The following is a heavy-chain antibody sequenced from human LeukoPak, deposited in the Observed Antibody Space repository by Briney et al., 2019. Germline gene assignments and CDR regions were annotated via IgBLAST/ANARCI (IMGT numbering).Heavy chain of an antibody. Sequence: GASVKVSCKASGYTFTSYDINWVRQATGQGLEWMGWMNPSSGNTGYAQKFQGRVTITRKTSISTAYMELSSLRSEHTAVYYCARGMAGYSAYVPVDWFDPWGQGTLVTVSS. V-gene: IGHV1-8*03. CDR1: GYTFTSYD. CDR2: MNPSSGNT. J-gene: IGHJ5*02. D-gene: IGHD5-12*01. CDR3: ARGMAGYSAYVPVDWFDP.